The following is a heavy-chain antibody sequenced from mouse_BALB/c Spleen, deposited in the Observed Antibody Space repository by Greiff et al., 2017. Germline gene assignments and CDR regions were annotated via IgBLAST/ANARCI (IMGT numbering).Heavy chain of an antibody. V-gene: IGHV1S137*01. CDR1: GYTFTDYA. CDR3: ARVQYGNPYYIDY. D-gene: IGHD2-10*02. J-gene: IGHJ2*01. CDR2: ISTYYGDA. Sequence: QVQLQQSGAELVRPGVSVKISCKGSGYTFTDYAMHWVKQSHAKSLEWIGVISTYYGDASYNQKFKGKATMTVDKSSSTAYMELARLTSEDSAIYYCARVQYGNPYYIDYWGQGTTITVSS.